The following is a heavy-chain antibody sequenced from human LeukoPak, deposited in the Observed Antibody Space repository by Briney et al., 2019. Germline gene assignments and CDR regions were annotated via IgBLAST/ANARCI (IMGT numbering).Heavy chain of an antibody. CDR2: IYYTGNT. V-gene: IGHV4-39*01. CDR1: GGSVTSGGFY. J-gene: IGHJ5*02. Sequence: SETLSLTCSVSGGSVTSGGFYWSWLRQPPGKGPEWIATIYYTGNTYYNPSLQSRVTIYIATSKNQFSLRLTSATDTATAVYPCGRHSGSGSLSRLLDPWGRGTVVTVSS. CDR3: GRHSGSGSLSRLLDP. D-gene: IGHD3-10*01.